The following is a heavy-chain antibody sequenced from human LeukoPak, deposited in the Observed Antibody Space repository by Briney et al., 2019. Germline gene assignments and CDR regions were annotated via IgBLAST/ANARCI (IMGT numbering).Heavy chain of an antibody. CDR1: VVSFSVYA. CDR2: ISGSVGST. J-gene: IGHJ1*01. Sequence: GRSLRLSCAASVVSFSVYAISAGREAPGKGLEWGSAISGSVGSTYYADSLKVRFTISRDNSKNTLYLQMNSLRAEETAVYSCAKSPYSSSWYYFQHWGQGTLVTVSS. V-gene: IGHV3-23*01. CDR3: AKSPYSSSWYYFQH. D-gene: IGHD6-13*01.